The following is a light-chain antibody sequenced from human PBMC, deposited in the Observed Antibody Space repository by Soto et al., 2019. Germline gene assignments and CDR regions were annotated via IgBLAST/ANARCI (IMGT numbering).Light chain of an antibody. J-gene: IGKJ1*01. Sequence: EIVMTQSPATLSVSPGERATLSCRASQSVSSNLAWYQQKPGQAPRLLVYGASTRATGIQARFSGSRSGTEFTLTISSLQSEDFAVYYCQHYNNWPRTFGQGTKVEIK. CDR1: QSVSSN. CDR3: QHYNNWPRT. V-gene: IGKV3-15*01. CDR2: GAS.